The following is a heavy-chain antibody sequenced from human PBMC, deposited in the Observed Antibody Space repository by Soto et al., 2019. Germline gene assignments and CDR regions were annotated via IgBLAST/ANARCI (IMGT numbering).Heavy chain of an antibody. CDR2: VFWVAGE. Sequence: QITLRESGPSLVKPTETLTLTCTFSGFSLTTTGVGVGWIRQPPGKALEWLAVVFWVAGERYSPSLKSRVTNTKDTTKDQVVLTMNNMDPADTATYYCTQVYGSGSWGWYFHSWGQGTLVTVSS. D-gene: IGHD1-26*01. CDR3: TQVYGSGSWGWYFHS. CDR1: GFSLTTTGVG. V-gene: IGHV2-5*02. J-gene: IGHJ4*02.